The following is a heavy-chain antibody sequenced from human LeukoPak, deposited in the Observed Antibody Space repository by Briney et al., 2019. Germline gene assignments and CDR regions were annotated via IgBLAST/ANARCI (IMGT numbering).Heavy chain of an antibody. Sequence: GASVKVSCKASGYTFTGYGISWVRQAPGQGLEWMGWISAYNGNTNYAQKLQGRVTMTTDTSTSTAYMELRSLRSDDTAVYYCARGGDDYDFWSGYTYYFDYWGQGTLVTVSS. CDR2: ISAYNGNT. CDR1: GYTFTGYG. V-gene: IGHV1-18*01. CDR3: ARGGDDYDFWSGYTYYFDY. J-gene: IGHJ4*02. D-gene: IGHD3-3*01.